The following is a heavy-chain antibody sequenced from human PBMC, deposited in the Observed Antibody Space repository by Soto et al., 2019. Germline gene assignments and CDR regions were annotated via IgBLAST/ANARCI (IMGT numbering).Heavy chain of an antibody. D-gene: IGHD3-22*01. CDR1: GFTFSSYG. Sequence: GGSLRLSCVGSGFTFSSYGMNWVRQGPGKGLEWLSSISKSGTTTYYADSVRGRFTISRDNAKNSLYLQMNSLRDEDMAVYYCARDDEYXDSSRYYHWGPRPRVTVPS. CDR2: ISKSGTTT. V-gene: IGHV3-48*03. J-gene: IGHJ5*02. CDR3: ARDDEYXDSSRYYH.